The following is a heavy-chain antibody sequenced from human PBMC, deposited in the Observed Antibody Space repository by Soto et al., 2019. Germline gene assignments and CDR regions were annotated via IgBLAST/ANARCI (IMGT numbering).Heavy chain of an antibody. CDR1: YVYIGSHC. D-gene: IGHD5-12*01. Sequence: SVPLCRTKTVSYVYIGSHCGSWILQPPGKGLEWIGYNYYSGTTNYNPSLKSRVTISVDTSKNQFFLRLTSVTAADTAVYYCVREAYIGYEHALGNWGQGTLVT. CDR2: NYYSGTT. V-gene: IGHV4-59*11. CDR3: VREAYIGYEHALGN. J-gene: IGHJ4*02.